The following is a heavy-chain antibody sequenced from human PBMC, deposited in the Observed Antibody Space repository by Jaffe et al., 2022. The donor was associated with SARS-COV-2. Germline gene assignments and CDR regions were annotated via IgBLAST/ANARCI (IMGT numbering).Heavy chain of an antibody. CDR3: ARLPAAGWIYFDY. V-gene: IGHV3-66*02. D-gene: IGHD2-2*01. CDR1: GFTVSSNY. Sequence: EVQLVESGGGLVQPGGSLRLSCAASGFTVSSNYMSWVRQAPGKGLEWVSVIYSGGSTYYADSVKGRFTISRDNSKNTLYLQMNSLRAEDTAVYYCARLPAAGWIYFDYWGQGTLVTVSS. CDR2: IYSGGST. J-gene: IGHJ4*02.